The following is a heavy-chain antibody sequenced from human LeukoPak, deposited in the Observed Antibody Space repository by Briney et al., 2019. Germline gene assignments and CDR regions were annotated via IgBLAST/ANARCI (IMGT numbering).Heavy chain of an antibody. V-gene: IGHV6-1*01. CDR3: ARANTGGGYSYGTLDY. Sequence: SQTLSLTCAISGDSVSSNSAAWNWIRQSPSRGLEWLGRTYYRSKWYNDYAVSVKSRITINPDTSMNQIYLQLNSVTPEDTAVYYCARANTGGGYSYGTLDYWGQGTLVTVSS. CDR1: GDSVSSNSAA. CDR2: TYYRSKWYN. J-gene: IGHJ4*02. D-gene: IGHD5-18*01.